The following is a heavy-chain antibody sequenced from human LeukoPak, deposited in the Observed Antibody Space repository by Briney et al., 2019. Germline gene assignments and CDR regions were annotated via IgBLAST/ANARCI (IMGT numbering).Heavy chain of an antibody. D-gene: IGHD2-2*02. J-gene: IGHJ4*02. CDR3: ARESPYRD. CDR2: IYYSGST. CDR1: GYSISSGYY. Sequence: SETLSLTCTVSGYSISSGYYWGWIRQPPGKGLEWIGYIYYSGSTYYNPSLKSRVTISVDTSKNQFSLKLSSVTAADAAVYYCARESPYRDWGQGTQVTVSS. V-gene: IGHV4-38-2*02.